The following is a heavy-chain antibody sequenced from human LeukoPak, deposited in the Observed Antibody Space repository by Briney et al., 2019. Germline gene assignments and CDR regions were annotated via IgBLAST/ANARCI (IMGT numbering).Heavy chain of an antibody. CDR3: AKDSTYYYDSSVGWFDP. V-gene: IGHV3-30*02. CDR2: IRYDGSNK. CDR1: GFTFSSYG. D-gene: IGHD3-22*01. J-gene: IGHJ5*02. Sequence: PGGSLRLSCPASGFTFSSYGMHWVRQAPGEGLDWVAFIRYDGSNKYYADSVKGRFTISRDNSKNTLYLQMNSLRAEDTAVYYCAKDSTYYYDSSVGWFDPWGQGTLVTVSS.